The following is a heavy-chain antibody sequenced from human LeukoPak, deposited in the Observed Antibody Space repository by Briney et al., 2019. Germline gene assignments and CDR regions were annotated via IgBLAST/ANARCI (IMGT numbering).Heavy chain of an antibody. CDR2: INPNSGGT. CDR1: GYTFTGYY. J-gene: IGHJ4*02. D-gene: IGHD3-22*01. Sequence: ASVRVSCKASGYTFTGYYMHWVRQAPGQGLEWMGWINPNSGGTNYAQKFQGRVTMTRDTSISTAYMEQSRLRSDDTAVYYCARGVETYYYDSSGYSPFDYWGQGTLVTVSS. CDR3: ARGVETYYYDSSGYSPFDY. V-gene: IGHV1-2*02.